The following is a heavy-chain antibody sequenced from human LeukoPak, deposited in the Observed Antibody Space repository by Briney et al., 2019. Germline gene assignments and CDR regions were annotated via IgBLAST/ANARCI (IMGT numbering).Heavy chain of an antibody. CDR1: GFTFSSNY. CDR3: ARGAGGDFDY. Sequence: GGSLRLSCAASGFTFSSNYMSWVRQAPGKGLEWVSVIYSGGSTYYADSVKGRFTISIHNSKNTLYLQMNSLRAEDTAVYYCARGAGGDFDYWGQGTLVTVSS. CDR2: IYSGGST. J-gene: IGHJ4*02. D-gene: IGHD3-10*01. V-gene: IGHV3-53*04.